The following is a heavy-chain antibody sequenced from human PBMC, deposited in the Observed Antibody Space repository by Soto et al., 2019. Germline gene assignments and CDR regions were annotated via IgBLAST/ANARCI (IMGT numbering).Heavy chain of an antibody. CDR1: GGSISSYY. D-gene: IGHD4-17*01. Sequence: SETLSLTCTVSGGSISSYYWSWIRQPPGKGLEWIGYIYYSGSTNYNPSLKSRVTISVDTSKNQFSLKLSSVTAADTAVYYCAREERGYGDYVRYYYYGMDVWGQGTTVTVSS. V-gene: IGHV4-59*01. J-gene: IGHJ6*02. CDR3: AREERGYGDYVRYYYYGMDV. CDR2: IYYSGST.